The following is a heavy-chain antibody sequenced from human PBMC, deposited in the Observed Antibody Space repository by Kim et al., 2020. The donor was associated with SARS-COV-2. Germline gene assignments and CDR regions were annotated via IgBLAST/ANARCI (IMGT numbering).Heavy chain of an antibody. J-gene: IGHJ6*02. CDR1: GGSISSSNW. CDR2: IYHSGST. CDR3: ARAPESTPSVGGMDV. V-gene: IGHV4-4*02. Sequence: SETLSLTCAVSGGSISSSNWWSWVRQPPGKGLAWIGEIYHSGSTNYNPSLKSRVTISVDKSKNQFSLKLSSVTAADTAVYYCARAPESTPSVGGMDVWGQGTTVTVSS.